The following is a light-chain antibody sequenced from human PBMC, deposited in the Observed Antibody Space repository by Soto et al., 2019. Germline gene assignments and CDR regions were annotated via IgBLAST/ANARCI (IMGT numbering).Light chain of an antibody. V-gene: IGLV2-11*01. Sequence: QSVLTQPRSVSGSPGQSVTISCTGTSSDVGGYNYVSWYQQHPGKAPKLMIYDVSKRPSGVPDRFSGSKSGNTASLTISGLQAEDEADYYCSSYTSSSHPFGTGTKLTVL. J-gene: IGLJ1*01. CDR3: SSYTSSSHP. CDR1: SSDVGGYNY. CDR2: DVS.